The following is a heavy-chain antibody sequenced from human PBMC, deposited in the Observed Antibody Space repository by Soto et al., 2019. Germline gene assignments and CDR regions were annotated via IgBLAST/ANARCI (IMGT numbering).Heavy chain of an antibody. V-gene: IGHV3-9*01. CDR1: GFTFENFA. CDR2: IDWNSGTI. Sequence: EMQLVESGGGLVQPGRSLRLSCAVSGFTFENFALHWVRQAPGKGLEWVSGIDWNSGTIAYADSGKGRFTLSRDSATSSLYPHLDGLRPEDPAFYFCAKAPKVGTHWFEPWGQGTLVTVSS. D-gene: IGHD1-26*01. CDR3: AKAPKVGTHWFEP. J-gene: IGHJ5*02.